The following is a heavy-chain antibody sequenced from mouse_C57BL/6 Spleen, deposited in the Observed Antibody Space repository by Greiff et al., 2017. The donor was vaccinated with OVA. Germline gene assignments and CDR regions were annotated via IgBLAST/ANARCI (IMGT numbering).Heavy chain of an antibody. V-gene: IGHV5-17*01. D-gene: IGHD1-1*01. CDR1: GFPLSDYG. CDR3: ARSTAVVAPFAY. CDR2: ISSGSSTI. Sequence: EVKLMESGGGLVKPGGFLKLSCAASGFPLSDYGMHWVRQAPEKGLEWVAYISSGSSTIYYADTVKGRFTISRDNAKNTLFLQMTSLRSEDTAMYYCARSTAVVAPFAYWGQGTLVTVSA. J-gene: IGHJ3*01.